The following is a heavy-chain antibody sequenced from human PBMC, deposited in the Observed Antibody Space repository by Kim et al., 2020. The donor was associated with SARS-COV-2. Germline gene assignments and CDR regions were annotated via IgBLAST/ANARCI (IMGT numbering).Heavy chain of an antibody. CDR3: ARAVWEVLGHFYDGMDV. J-gene: IGHJ6*02. V-gene: IGHV3-21*06. D-gene: IGHD1-26*01. Sequence: SVKGRFTISRAILKNSLYLEMNSLRAEDTAVYYCARAVWEVLGHFYDGMDVWGQGTTVTVSS.